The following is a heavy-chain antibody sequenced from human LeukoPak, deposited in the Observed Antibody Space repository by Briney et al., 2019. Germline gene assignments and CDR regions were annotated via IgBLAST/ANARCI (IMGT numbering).Heavy chain of an antibody. J-gene: IGHJ4*02. CDR2: INPNSGGT. CDR3: ARDLGRRESGTYMFDF. V-gene: IGHV1-2*02. D-gene: IGHD1-26*01. Sequence: ASVKVSCXASGYTFTGYYMHWVRQAPGQGLEWMGWINPNSGGTNYAQKFQGRVTMTRDTSISTAYMELSRLRSDDTAVYYCARDLGRRESGTYMFDFWGQGTLVTVSS. CDR1: GYTFTGYY.